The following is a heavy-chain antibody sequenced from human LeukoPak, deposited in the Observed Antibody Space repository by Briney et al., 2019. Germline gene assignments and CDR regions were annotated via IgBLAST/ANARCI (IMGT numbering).Heavy chain of an antibody. CDR3: ARDKHNWNYEGWFDP. J-gene: IGHJ5*02. CDR1: GYTFTSYG. Sequence: ASVKVSCKASGYTFTSYGISWVRQAPGQGLEWMGWISAYNGNTNYAQELQGRVTMTTDTSTSTAYMELRSLRSDDTAVYYCARDKHNWNYEGWFDPWGQGTLVTVSS. V-gene: IGHV1-18*01. D-gene: IGHD1-7*01. CDR2: ISAYNGNT.